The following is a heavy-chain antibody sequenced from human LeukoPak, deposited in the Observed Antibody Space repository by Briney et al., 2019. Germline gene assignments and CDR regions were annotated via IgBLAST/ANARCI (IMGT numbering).Heavy chain of an antibody. CDR2: ISYDGSNK. D-gene: IGHD3-22*01. V-gene: IGHV3-30*03. Sequence: GGSLRLSCAASGFTFSSYGMHWVRQAPGKGLEWVAVISYDGSNKYYADSVKGRFTISRDNSKNTLYLQMNSLRAEDTAVYYCARALGSGYYHNELDYWGQGTLVTVSS. CDR1: GFTFSSYG. J-gene: IGHJ4*02. CDR3: ARALGSGYYHNELDY.